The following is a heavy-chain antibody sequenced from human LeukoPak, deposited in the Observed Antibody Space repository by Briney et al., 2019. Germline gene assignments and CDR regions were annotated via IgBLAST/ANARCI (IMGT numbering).Heavy chain of an antibody. CDR3: ARIEPDYYYYYMDV. Sequence: PSETLSLTCTVSGGSISGYYWSWIRQPPGKGLEWIGYIYYSGSTNYNPSLKSRVTISVDTSKNQFSLKLSSVTAADTAVYYCARIEPDYYYYYMDVWGKGTTVTVSS. V-gene: IGHV4-59*12. CDR2: IYYSGST. J-gene: IGHJ6*03. D-gene: IGHD1-14*01. CDR1: GGSISGYY.